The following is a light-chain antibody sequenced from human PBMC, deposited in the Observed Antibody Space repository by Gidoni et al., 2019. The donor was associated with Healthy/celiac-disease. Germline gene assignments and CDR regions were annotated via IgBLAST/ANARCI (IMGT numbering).Light chain of an antibody. Sequence: QSALTKPASVSGSPGQSITISCTGTSSDVGGYNYVSWYQQHPGKAPTLMIYDVSNRPSGVSNRFSGSKSGNTASLTISGLQAEDEADYYCSSYTSSSTLYVFGTGTKVTVL. CDR3: SSYTSSSTLYV. CDR2: DVS. J-gene: IGLJ1*01. CDR1: SSDVGGYNY. V-gene: IGLV2-14*03.